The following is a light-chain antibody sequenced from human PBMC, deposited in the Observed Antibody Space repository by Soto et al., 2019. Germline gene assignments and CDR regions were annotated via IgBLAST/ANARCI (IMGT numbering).Light chain of an antibody. CDR2: TLS. J-gene: IGKJ2*01. CDR1: QSLLDSQDGNTY. V-gene: IGKV2-40*01. Sequence: DIVMTQPLLSLPVTPGEPASISCRSSQSLLDSQDGNTYLDWYLLKPGQSAQLLIYTLSYPASPVPERFSGSGSGADFTLKISRVETDALRVYYCMQRRYLPYTYGQWTKVESK. CDR3: MQRRYLPYT.